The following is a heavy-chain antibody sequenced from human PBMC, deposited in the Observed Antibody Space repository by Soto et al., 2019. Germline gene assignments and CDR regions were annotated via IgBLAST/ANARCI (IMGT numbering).Heavy chain of an antibody. J-gene: IGHJ6*04. CDR3: ARARNGDRNYYGMDV. Sequence: GASVKVSCKASGYTFTSYGISWVRQAPGQGLEWMGWISAYNGNTNYAQKLQGRVTMTTDTSTSTAYMELRSLRSDDTAVYYCARARNGDRNYYGMDVWGKGTTVTVSS. V-gene: IGHV1-18*01. D-gene: IGHD3-10*01. CDR2: ISAYNGNT. CDR1: GYTFTSYG.